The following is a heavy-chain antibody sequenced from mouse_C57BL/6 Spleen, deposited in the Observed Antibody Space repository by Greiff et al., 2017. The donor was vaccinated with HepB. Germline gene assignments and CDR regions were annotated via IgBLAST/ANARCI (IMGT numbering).Heavy chain of an antibody. D-gene: IGHD1-1*01. CDR1: GYSFTGYY. Sequence: EVQLKESGPELVKPGASVKISCKASGYSFTGYYMNWVKQSPEKSLEWIGEINPSTGGTTYNQKFKAKATLTVDKSSSTAYMQLKSLASEDSAVYYCARRDGSSLDYWGQGTTLTVSS. J-gene: IGHJ2*01. V-gene: IGHV1-42*01. CDR2: INPSTGGT. CDR3: ARRDGSSLDY.